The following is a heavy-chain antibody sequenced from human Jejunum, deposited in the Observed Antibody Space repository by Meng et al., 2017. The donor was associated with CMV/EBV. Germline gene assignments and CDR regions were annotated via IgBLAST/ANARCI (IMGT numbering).Heavy chain of an antibody. CDR3: TTLYGDSIS. CDR1: GGPIGNGQG. Sequence: QLQESGPGLVRTSGHLSTRCEFFGGPIGNGQGWGWASQGAGKGGEGIGEIYHSGRTNYIPSVKSRVSMSVDKSQNHFSLRLSSVTAADTAVYYCTTLYGDSISWGQGTPVTVSS. CDR2: IYHSGRT. V-gene: IGHV4-4*02. J-gene: IGHJ4*02. D-gene: IGHD4-17*01.